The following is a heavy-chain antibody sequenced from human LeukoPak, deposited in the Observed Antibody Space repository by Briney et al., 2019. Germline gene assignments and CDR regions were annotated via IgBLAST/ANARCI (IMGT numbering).Heavy chain of an antibody. V-gene: IGHV1-18*01. CDR2: ISAYNGNT. CDR3: AREGYSSSWPINFDY. Sequence: ASVKVSCKASGYTFTSYGISWVRQAPGQGLEWMGWISAYNGNTNYAQKLQGRVTMTTDTSTSTAYMELRSLRSDDTAVYYCAREGYSSSWPINFDYWGQGTLVTVSS. J-gene: IGHJ4*02. CDR1: GYTFTSYG. D-gene: IGHD6-13*01.